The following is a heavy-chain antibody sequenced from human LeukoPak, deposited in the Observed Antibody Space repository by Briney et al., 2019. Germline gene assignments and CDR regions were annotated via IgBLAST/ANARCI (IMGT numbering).Heavy chain of an antibody. Sequence: PSGTLSLTCAVSGGAISSSNWWSWVRQPPGKGLEWIGEIYHSGSTNYNPSLKSRVTISVDKSKNQFSLKLSSVTAADTAVYYCARGQDIVVVPAAIWFDPWGQGTLVTVSS. V-gene: IGHV4-4*02. J-gene: IGHJ5*02. D-gene: IGHD2-2*01. CDR2: IYHSGST. CDR1: GGAISSSNW. CDR3: ARGQDIVVVPAAIWFDP.